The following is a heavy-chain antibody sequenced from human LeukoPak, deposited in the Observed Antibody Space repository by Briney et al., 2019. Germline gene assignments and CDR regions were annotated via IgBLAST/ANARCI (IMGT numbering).Heavy chain of an antibody. CDR1: GYTFTSYY. V-gene: IGHV1-46*01. CDR3: ASYNYYDFWSGYPLDV. D-gene: IGHD3-3*01. CDR2: INPSGGST. J-gene: IGHJ6*04. Sequence: GASVKVSCKASGYTFTSYYMHWVRQAPGQGLEWMGRINPSGGSTSYAQKFQGRVTMTRDTSTSTVYMELSSLRSEDTAVYYCASYNYYDFWSGYPLDVWGKGTTVTVSS.